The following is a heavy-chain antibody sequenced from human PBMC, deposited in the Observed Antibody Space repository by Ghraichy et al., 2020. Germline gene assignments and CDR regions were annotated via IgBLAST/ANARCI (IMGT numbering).Heavy chain of an antibody. Sequence: LSLTCAASGFTFSSYEMNWVRQAPGKGLEWVSYISSSGSTIYYADSVKGRFTISRDNAKNSLYLQMNSLRAEDTAVYYCARDLIVVVITNGMDVWGQGTTVTVSS. CDR2: ISSSGSTI. CDR1: GFTFSSYE. D-gene: IGHD3-22*01. V-gene: IGHV3-48*03. CDR3: ARDLIVVVITNGMDV. J-gene: IGHJ6*02.